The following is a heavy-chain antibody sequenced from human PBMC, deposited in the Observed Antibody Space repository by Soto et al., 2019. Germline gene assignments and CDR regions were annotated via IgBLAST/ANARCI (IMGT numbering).Heavy chain of an antibody. J-gene: IGHJ5*02. V-gene: IGHV3-7*01. CDR2: IKQDGSER. CDR1: GSTFGNYW. D-gene: IGHD2-21*01. CDR3: ASARHIGP. Sequence: PGGSLRLSCAASGSTFGNYWMSWVRQAPGKGPEWVANIKQDGSERNYVDSVKGRLTISRDNAENSLYLQMNSLRVEDTGVYYCASARHIGPWGQGTLVTVSS.